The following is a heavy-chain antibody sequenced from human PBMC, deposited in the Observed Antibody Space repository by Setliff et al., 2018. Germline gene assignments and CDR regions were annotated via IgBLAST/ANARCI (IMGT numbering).Heavy chain of an antibody. D-gene: IGHD6-13*01. Sequence: PGGSLRLSCAASGFTFSSYAMTWVRQAPGKGLEWVSAISGSGGSTYYADSVKGRFTISTDNSKNTLYLQMNSLKTEDTAVYYCTTGGSSWYARFDYWGQGSLVTVSS. CDR3: TTGGSSWYARFDY. CDR2: ISGSGGST. CDR1: GFTFSSYA. J-gene: IGHJ4*02. V-gene: IGHV3-23*01.